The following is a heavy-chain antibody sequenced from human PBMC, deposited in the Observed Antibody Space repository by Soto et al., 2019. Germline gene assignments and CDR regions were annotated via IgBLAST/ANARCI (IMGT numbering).Heavy chain of an antibody. CDR1: GFPFISYA. D-gene: IGHD3-10*01. CDR3: AKCRNSGNHGCFHNGLDV. Sequence: EGSLRLSCAASGFPFISYAMIWARQGPGKGLEWISVISGSGTVTYYAESVKGRFTISRDDSKLILYLQMDGLRAEDAATYFCAKCRNSGNHGCFHNGLDVWGPGNRVTVSS. CDR2: ISGSGTVT. J-gene: IGHJ6*01. V-gene: IGHV3-23*01.